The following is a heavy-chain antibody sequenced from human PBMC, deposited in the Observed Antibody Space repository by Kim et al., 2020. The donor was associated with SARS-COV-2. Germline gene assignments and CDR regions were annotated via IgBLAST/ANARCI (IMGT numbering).Heavy chain of an antibody. D-gene: IGHD3-9*01. V-gene: IGHV4-59*01. CDR3: ASPGRILTGYTAAFDI. J-gene: IGHJ3*02. Sequence: SLKSRVTISVDTSKNQFSLKLSSVTAADTAVYYCASPGRILTGYTAAFDIWGQGTMVTVSS.